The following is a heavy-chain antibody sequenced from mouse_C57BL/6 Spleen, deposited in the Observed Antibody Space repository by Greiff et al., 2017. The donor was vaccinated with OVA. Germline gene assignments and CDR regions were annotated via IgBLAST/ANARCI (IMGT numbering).Heavy chain of an antibody. CDR1: GYTFTSYW. CDR3: ARSNVYYGNLSYWYFDV. CDR2: IHPNSGST. Sequence: QVQLQQPGAELVKPGASVKLSCKASGYTFTSYWMHWVKQRPGQGLEWIGMIHPNSGSTNYNEKFKSKATLTVDKSSSTAYMQLSSLTSEDSAVYYCARSNVYYGNLSYWYFDVWGTGTTVTVSS. V-gene: IGHV1-64*01. D-gene: IGHD2-1*01. J-gene: IGHJ1*03.